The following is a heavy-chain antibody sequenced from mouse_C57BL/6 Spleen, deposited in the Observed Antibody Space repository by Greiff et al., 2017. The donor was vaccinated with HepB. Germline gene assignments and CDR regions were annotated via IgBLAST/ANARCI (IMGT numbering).Heavy chain of an antibody. CDR1: GFNIKDDY. V-gene: IGHV14-4*01. CDR2: IDPENGDT. J-gene: IGHJ3*01. CDR3: TPHDYDEGAWFAY. Sequence: VQLQQSGAELVRPGASVKLSCTASGFNIKDDYMHWVKQRPEQGLEWIGWIDPENGDTEYASKFQGQATIPADTSSNTAYLQLSSLTSEDTAVYYCTPHDYDEGAWFAYWGQGTLVTVSA. D-gene: IGHD2-4*01.